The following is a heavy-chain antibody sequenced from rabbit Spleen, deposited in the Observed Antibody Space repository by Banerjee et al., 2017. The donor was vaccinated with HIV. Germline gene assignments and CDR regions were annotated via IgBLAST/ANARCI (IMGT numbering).Heavy chain of an antibody. Sequence: QSLEESGGDLVKPGASLTLTCTASGFTFSSYWICWVRQAPGKGLEWIACINAVTAKAVYASWAKGQFTSSSHNAQNTLFLQLNSLTAADTATYFCVRGSGWGFGYFKLWGQGTLVTV. D-gene: IGHD4-1*01. CDR1: GFTFSSYW. CDR3: VRGSGWGFGYFKL. J-gene: IGHJ4*01. CDR2: INAVTAKA. V-gene: IGHV1S40*01.